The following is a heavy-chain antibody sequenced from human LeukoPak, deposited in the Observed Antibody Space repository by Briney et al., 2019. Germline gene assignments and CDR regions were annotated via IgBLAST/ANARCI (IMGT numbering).Heavy chain of an antibody. CDR1: GGSISSYY. CDR2: IYTSGST. CDR3: ARGMYSSSWGVFFDY. J-gene: IGHJ4*02. V-gene: IGHV4-4*07. D-gene: IGHD6-6*01. Sequence: SETLSLTCTVSGGSISSYYWNWIRQPARKGLEWIGLIYTSGSTNYNPSLKSRVSMSVDTSKNQFSLKLSSVTAADTAVYYCARGMYSSSWGVFFDYWGQGTLVTVSS.